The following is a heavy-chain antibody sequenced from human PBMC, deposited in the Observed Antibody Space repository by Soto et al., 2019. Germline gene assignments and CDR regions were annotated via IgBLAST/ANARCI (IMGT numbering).Heavy chain of an antibody. CDR2: ISAYNGNT. J-gene: IGHJ5*02. CDR1: GYTFTSYG. D-gene: IGHD1-7*01. V-gene: IGHV1-18*01. CDR3: ARDRGYNWNYGWFDP. Sequence: QVQLVQSGAEVKKPGASVKVSCKASGYTFTSYGISWVRQAPGQGLEWLGRISAYNGNTNYAQKLQGRVTMTTDTSTSTAYMELRSLRSNDTAVYYCARDRGYNWNYGWFDPWGQGTLVTVSS.